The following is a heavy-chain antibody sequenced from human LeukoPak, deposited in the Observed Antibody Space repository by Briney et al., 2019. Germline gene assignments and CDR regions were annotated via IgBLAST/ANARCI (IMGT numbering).Heavy chain of an antibody. V-gene: IGHV3-7*01. J-gene: IGHJ4*02. D-gene: IGHD3-22*01. CDR3: ARGQHYYDKTGHDY. Sequence: GGSLRLSCAASGFTFSNYWMSWFRQAPGKGLEWVANIKQDGSEKYYGDSVKGRFTISRDNAKNSLSLQMNRLRAEEMAVYYCARGQHYYDKTGHDYWGQGTLVTVSS. CDR1: GFTFSNYW. CDR2: IKQDGSEK.